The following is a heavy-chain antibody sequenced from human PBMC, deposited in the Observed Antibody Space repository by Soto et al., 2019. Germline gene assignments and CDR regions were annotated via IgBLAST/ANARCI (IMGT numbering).Heavy chain of an antibody. CDR1: GFTFSSYA. CDR2: ISGSGGST. V-gene: IGHV3-23*01. CDR3: AKGVSYRPSYFDY. J-gene: IGHJ4*02. Sequence: GGSLILSCAASGFTFSSYAMSWVRQAPGKGLEWVSGISGSGGSTYYADSVKGRFTISRDNSKNTLYLQMNSLGAEDTSVYYCAKGVSYRPSYFDYWGQGTLVTVSS. D-gene: IGHD3-16*02.